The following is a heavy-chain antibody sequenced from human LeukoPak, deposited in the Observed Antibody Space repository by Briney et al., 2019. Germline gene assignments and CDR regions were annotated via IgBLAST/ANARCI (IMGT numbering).Heavy chain of an antibody. Sequence: SETLSLTCTVSGGSISSYYWSWIRQPPGKGLEWIGYIYYSGSTNYNPSLKSRVTISVDTSKNQFSLKLSSVTAADTAVYYCARVSSSGWYPRGYFDYWGQGTLVIVYS. V-gene: IGHV4-59*01. CDR3: ARVSSSGWYPRGYFDY. J-gene: IGHJ4*02. D-gene: IGHD6-19*01. CDR2: IYYSGST. CDR1: GGSISSYY.